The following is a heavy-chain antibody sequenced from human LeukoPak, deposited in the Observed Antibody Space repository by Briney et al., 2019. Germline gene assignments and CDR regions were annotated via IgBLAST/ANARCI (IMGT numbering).Heavy chain of an antibody. CDR2: ISYDGSNK. CDR1: GFTFSSYA. D-gene: IGHD3-10*01. J-gene: IGHJ5*02. CDR3: ARDRGYYGSGGYYH. V-gene: IGHV3-30*04. Sequence: GRSLRLSCAASGFTFSSYAMHWVRQAPGKGLEWVAVISYDGSNKYYADSVKGRFTISRDNSKNTLYLQMNSLRAEDTAVYYCARDRGYYGSGGYYHWGQGTLVTVSS.